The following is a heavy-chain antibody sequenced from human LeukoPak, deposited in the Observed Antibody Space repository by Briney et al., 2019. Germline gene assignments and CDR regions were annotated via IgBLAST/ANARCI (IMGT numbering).Heavy chain of an antibody. CDR1: GFTFSSYS. Sequence: GGSLRLSCAASGFTFSSYSMNWVRQAPGKGLEWVSSIGSGSNYIDYADSVKGRFTISRDNAKNSLSLQMNSLRAEDTAVYYCARGEYYYDGGYWGQGTLVTVSS. CDR2: IGSGSNYI. CDR3: ARGEYYYDGGY. J-gene: IGHJ4*02. D-gene: IGHD3-22*01. V-gene: IGHV3-21*01.